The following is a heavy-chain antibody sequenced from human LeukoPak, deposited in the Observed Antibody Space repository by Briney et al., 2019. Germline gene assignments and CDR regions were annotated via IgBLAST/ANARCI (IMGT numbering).Heavy chain of an antibody. J-gene: IGHJ4*02. CDR3: ARDPMTTVTPYYFDY. CDR1: GFTFSSYS. Sequence: GGSLRLSCAASGFTFSSYSMNWVRQAPGKGLEWVSSISSSSSSYIYYADSVKGRFTISRDNAKNSLYLQMNSLRAEDTAVYYCARDPMTTVTPYYFDYWGQGTLVTVSS. D-gene: IGHD4-11*01. V-gene: IGHV3-21*01. CDR2: ISSSSSSYI.